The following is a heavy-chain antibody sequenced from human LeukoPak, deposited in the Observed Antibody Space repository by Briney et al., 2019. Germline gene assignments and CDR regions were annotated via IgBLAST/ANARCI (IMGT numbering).Heavy chain of an antibody. V-gene: IGHV3-7*03. CDR2: IKQDGSEK. Sequence: GGSLRLSCAASGFTFSSHWMSWVRQAPGKGLEWVANIKQDGSEKYYVDSVKGRFTISRDNAKNSLYLQMNSLRAEDTDVYYCARAYDYWGQGTLVTVSS. CDR3: ARAYDY. J-gene: IGHJ4*02. CDR1: GFTFSSHW.